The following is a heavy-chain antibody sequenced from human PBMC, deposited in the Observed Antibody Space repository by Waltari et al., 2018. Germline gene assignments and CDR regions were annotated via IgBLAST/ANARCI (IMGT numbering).Heavy chain of an antibody. CDR3: VRRSSGWGAFDQ. V-gene: IGHV3-23*01. D-gene: IGHD6-19*01. Sequence: EVQLLESGGGLVQPGGSVRLSCVVSGFSFTDCVRNWVRQAPGMGLEWVSSVAESDGRTFYADSVKGRFTISRDNSKNTLYLQMNSLRVEDTAIYYCVRRSSGWGAFDQWGQGILVTVSA. CDR1: GFSFTDCV. CDR2: VAESDGRT. J-gene: IGHJ4*02.